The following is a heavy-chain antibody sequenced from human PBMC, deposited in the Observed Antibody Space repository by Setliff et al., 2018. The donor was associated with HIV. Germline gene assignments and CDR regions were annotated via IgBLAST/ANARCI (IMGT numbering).Heavy chain of an antibody. J-gene: IGHJ4*02. CDR2: IRSKGYGSAT. CDR3: TRTPGPWQNYFDY. D-gene: IGHD2-15*01. CDR1: GFNFKSGW. Sequence: PGGSLRLSCVVSGFNFKSGWMTWVRQAPGKGLEWVGRIRSKGYGSATAYAASVKGRFTISRDDSKNTAYLQMDSLKTEDTAVYYCTRTPGPWQNYFDYWGQGTPVTVSS. V-gene: IGHV3-73*01.